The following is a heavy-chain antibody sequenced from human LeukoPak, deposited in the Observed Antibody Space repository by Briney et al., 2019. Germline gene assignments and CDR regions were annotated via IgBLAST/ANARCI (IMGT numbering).Heavy chain of an antibody. CDR2: ISGSGGST. Sequence: GGSLRLSCAASGFTFSSYAMSWVRQAPGKGLEWVSAISGSGGSTYYADSAKGRFTISRDNSKNTLYLQMNSLRAEDTAVYYCAKDFYYDSSGYSSDYWGQGTLVTVSS. CDR3: AKDFYYDSSGYSSDY. CDR1: GFTFSSYA. D-gene: IGHD3-22*01. V-gene: IGHV3-23*01. J-gene: IGHJ4*02.